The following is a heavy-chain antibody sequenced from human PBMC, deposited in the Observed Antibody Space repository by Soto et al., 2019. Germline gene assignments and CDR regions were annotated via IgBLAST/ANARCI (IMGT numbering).Heavy chain of an antibody. V-gene: IGHV1-8*01. CDR3: TRGLNLLTGADEAAFDY. CDR2: MNPNSGNA. CDR1: GYTFTNYD. Sequence: QVQLVQSGAEVKKPGASVKVSCKASGYTFTNYDIHWVRQATGQGLEWMGWMNPNSGNAGYAQKFQGRVTMTRNTDISTAYMELSSLRSEDTAVYYCTRGLNLLTGADEAAFDYWGQGTLVTVSS. J-gene: IGHJ4*02. D-gene: IGHD1-20*01.